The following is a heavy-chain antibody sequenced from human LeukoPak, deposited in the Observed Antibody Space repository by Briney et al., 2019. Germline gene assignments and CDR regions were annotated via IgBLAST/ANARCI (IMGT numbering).Heavy chain of an antibody. V-gene: IGHV4-39*01. CDR3: ARHVSAYSSGLPYYMDV. D-gene: IGHD6-19*01. CDR2: KYYSGDT. Sequence: PSETLSLTCTVSGGSINSSDHYWAWIRQPPGKGLEWIGSKYYSGDTYYSPSLKSRVTISVDTSKNQFSLKLSSVTAADTAVFYCARHVSAYSSGLPYYMDVWGKGTTVTVSS. J-gene: IGHJ6*03. CDR1: GGSINSSDHY.